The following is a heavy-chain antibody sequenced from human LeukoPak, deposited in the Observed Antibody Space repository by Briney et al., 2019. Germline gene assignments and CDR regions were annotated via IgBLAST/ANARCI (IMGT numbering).Heavy chain of an antibody. CDR2: INPNSGDT. CDR3: ARLSSTSSYPTDY. Sequence: ASVKVSCKASGYTFTGYYMHWVRQAPGQGLECMGWINPNSGDTNYAQKFQGRVTMTRDTSISTAYMELSRLRSDDTAVYYCARLSSTSSYPTDYWGQGTLVTVSS. D-gene: IGHD2-2*01. V-gene: IGHV1-2*02. CDR1: GYTFTGYY. J-gene: IGHJ4*02.